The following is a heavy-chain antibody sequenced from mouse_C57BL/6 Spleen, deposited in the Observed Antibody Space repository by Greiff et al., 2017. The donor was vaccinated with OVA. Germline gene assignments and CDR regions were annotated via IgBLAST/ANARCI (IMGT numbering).Heavy chain of an antibody. J-gene: IGHJ2*01. Sequence: EVKLVESGGGLVKPGGSLKLSCAASGFTFSSYAMSWVRQTPEKRLEWVATISDGGSYTYYPDNVKGRFTISRDNAKNNLYLQMSHLKSEDTAMYYCARARGAITTVVAPFDYWGQGTTLTGSS. CDR2: ISDGGSYT. CDR3: ARARGAITTVVAPFDY. CDR1: GFTFSSYA. V-gene: IGHV5-4*03. D-gene: IGHD1-1*01.